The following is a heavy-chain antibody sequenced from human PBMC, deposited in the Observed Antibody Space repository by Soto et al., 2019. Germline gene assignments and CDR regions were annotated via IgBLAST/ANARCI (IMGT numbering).Heavy chain of an antibody. D-gene: IGHD4-17*01. V-gene: IGHV4-30-4*01. Sequence: PSETLSLTCTVSGGSISSGDYYWSWIRQPPGKGLEWIGYIYYSGSTYYNPSLKSRVTISVDTSKNQFSLKLSSVTAADTAVYYCARTSTVVSGSNWFDSWGQGTLVTVSS. CDR3: ARTSTVVSGSNWFDS. J-gene: IGHJ5*01. CDR1: GGSISSGDYY. CDR2: IYYSGST.